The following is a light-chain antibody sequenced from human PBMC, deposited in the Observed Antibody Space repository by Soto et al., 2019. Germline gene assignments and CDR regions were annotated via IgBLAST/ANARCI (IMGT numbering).Light chain of an antibody. CDR2: EVT. CDR3: CSYAGNSEV. CDR1: SGDVGGYNL. Sequence: QSVLTQPASWSGSPGQSITIPCTGTSGDVGGYNLVSWYQQHPGKAPKLMIYEVTERPSGVSNRFSGSKSGNTASLTISGLQPDDEADYYCCSYAGNSEVFGTGTKVTVL. J-gene: IGLJ1*01. V-gene: IGLV2-23*02.